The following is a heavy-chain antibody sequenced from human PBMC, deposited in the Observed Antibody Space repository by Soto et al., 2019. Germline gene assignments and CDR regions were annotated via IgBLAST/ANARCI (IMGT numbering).Heavy chain of an antibody. V-gene: IGHV1-69*12. J-gene: IGHJ6*02. CDR2: IIPIFGTA. Sequence: QVQLVQSGAEVKKPGSSVKVSCKASGGTFSSYAISWVRQAPGQGLEWMGGIIPIFGTANYAQKFQGRVTITADESTSTAYMELSSLRSEDTAVYYCARESCITRTPYYYYGMDVWGQGTTVTVSS. CDR3: ARESCITRTPYYYYGMDV. D-gene: IGHD1-20*01. CDR1: GGTFSSYA.